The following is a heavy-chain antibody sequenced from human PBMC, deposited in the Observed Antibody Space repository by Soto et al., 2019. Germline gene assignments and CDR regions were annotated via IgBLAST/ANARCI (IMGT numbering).Heavy chain of an antibody. CDR2: ISYDGSNK. V-gene: IGHV3-30*18. J-gene: IGHJ6*02. CDR1: GFTFSSYG. Sequence: QVQLVESGGGVVQPGRSLRLSCAASGFTFSSYGMHWVRQAPGKGLEWVAVISYDGSNKYYADSVKGRFTISRDNSKNTLYLQMNSLRAEETAVYYCAKDRMGRYNWNPWIYYCGMDVWGQGTTVTVSS. D-gene: IGHD1-20*01. CDR3: AKDRMGRYNWNPWIYYCGMDV.